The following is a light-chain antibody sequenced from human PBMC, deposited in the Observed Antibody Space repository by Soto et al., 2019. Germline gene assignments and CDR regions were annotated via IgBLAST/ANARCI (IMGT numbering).Light chain of an antibody. CDR1: QSVSRH. CDR3: QQRSNWPPVT. J-gene: IGKJ4*01. CDR2: DAS. Sequence: EVVLTQSPAPLSLSPGERATLSCRASQSVSRHLAWYQQKPGQAPRLLILDASDRATGIPARFSGSGSGTNFTLTISSLEPEDCAVYYCQQRSNWPPVTFGGGTKVEIK. V-gene: IGKV3-11*01.